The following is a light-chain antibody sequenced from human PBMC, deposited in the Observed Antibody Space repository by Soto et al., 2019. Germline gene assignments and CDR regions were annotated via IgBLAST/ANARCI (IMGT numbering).Light chain of an antibody. CDR1: QSVSSSY. Sequence: EIVLTQSPGTLSLSPGERATLSCRASQSVSSSYLAWYQQKPGQAPRLLIYGASGRATGIPDRFSGSGSGTDFTLTISTLEAEDFAVYYCQQYGSSPTFGQGTKVEIK. V-gene: IGKV3-20*01. J-gene: IGKJ1*01. CDR2: GAS. CDR3: QQYGSSPT.